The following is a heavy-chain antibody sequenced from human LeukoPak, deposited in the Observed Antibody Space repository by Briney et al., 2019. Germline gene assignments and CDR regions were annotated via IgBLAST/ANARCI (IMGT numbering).Heavy chain of an antibody. J-gene: IGHJ6*03. CDR2: ISSSGSTI. CDR1: GFTFSDYY. Sequence: PGGSLRLSCAASGFTFSDYYMSWIRQAPGKGLEWVSYISSSGSTIYYADSVKGRFTISRDNAKNSLYLQMNSLRAEDTAVYYCARDERYGSGSYYYYYYYMDVWGKGTTVTVSS. D-gene: IGHD3-10*01. V-gene: IGHV3-11*04. CDR3: ARDERYGSGSYYYYYYYMDV.